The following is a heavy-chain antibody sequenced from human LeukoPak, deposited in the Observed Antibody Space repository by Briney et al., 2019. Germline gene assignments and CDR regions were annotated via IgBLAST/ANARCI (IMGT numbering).Heavy chain of an antibody. CDR3: ARETSQKGAHYMDV. J-gene: IGHJ6*03. CDR1: GDSISTSNSY. D-gene: IGHD3-16*01. Sequence: PSETLSLTCTVSGDSISTSNSYWGWIRQPPGKGLEWIGSIYYSGNTYYNASLKSRVTISVDTSKNQFSLKLSSVTAADTAVYYCARETSQKGAHYMDVWGKGTTITISS. CDR2: IYYSGNT. V-gene: IGHV4-39*07.